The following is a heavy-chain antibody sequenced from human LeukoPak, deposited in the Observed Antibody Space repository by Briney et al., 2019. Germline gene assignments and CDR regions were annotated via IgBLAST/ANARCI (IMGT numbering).Heavy chain of an antibody. CDR1: GFTFSSYS. Sequence: GGSLRLSCAASGFTFSSYSMNWVRQAPGKGLEWVSSINSRSSYIYYADSVKGRFTISRDNSKNTLYLQMNSLRAEDTAVYYCARETEGLFDYWGQGTLVTVSS. V-gene: IGHV3-21*01. J-gene: IGHJ4*02. D-gene: IGHD1-14*01. CDR3: ARETEGLFDY. CDR2: INSRSSYI.